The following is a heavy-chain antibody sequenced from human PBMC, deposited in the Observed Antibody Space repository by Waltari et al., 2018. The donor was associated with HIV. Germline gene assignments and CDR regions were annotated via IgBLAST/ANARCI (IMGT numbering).Heavy chain of an antibody. CDR1: GYSFTGYG. CDR3: ARGPACSGDTCYSVFDH. D-gene: IGHD2-15*01. J-gene: IGHJ4*02. V-gene: IGHV1-3*04. Sequence: QVPLVQSGAVVKKPGASVTISCEASGYSFTGYGIHLVRQAPGQRFGSRGWLHTGHGNARYSQKFQAKVTVTWEPSASTAYMALSSLRYEDTAIYYCARGPACSGDTCYSVFDHWGQGTVVSVSS. CDR2: LHTGHGNA.